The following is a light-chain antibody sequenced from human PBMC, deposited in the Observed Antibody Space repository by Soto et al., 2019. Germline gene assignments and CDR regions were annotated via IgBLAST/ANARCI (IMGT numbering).Light chain of an antibody. CDR2: DDN. V-gene: IGLV1-51*01. CDR3: GSWDSSLSAYV. CDR1: SANIGGNS. Sequence: QSVLTQPPSVSAAPGQKVTISWSGSSANIGGNSVSWYQQLPGTAPKLLIYDDNKRPSGIPDRFSGSKSGTSATLGITGFQTGDEADYYCGSWDSSLSAYVFGTWTKVXV. J-gene: IGLJ1*01.